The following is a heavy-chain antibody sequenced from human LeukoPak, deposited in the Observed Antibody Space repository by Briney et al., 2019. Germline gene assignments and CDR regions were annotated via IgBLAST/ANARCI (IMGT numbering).Heavy chain of an antibody. Sequence: ASVKVSFKASGYTFTSYGISWVRQAPGQGLEWMGWISGDNGNTYYAQKLQGRVTMTTDTSTSTAYMELRSLRSDDTAVYFCARDCDRSGYYCYWGQGTLVTVSS. CDR2: ISGDNGNT. V-gene: IGHV1-18*01. CDR3: ARDCDRSGYYCY. J-gene: IGHJ4*02. CDR1: GYTFTSYG. D-gene: IGHD3-22*01.